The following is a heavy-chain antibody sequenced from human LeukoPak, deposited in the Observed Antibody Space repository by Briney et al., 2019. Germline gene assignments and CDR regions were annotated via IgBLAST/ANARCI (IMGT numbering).Heavy chain of an antibody. CDR1: GFSFRASW. J-gene: IGHJ4*02. D-gene: IGHD2-2*01. Sequence: GGSLRLSCAASGFSFRASWMTWVRQSPGRRLEWVATIRQDGVEIHYAGFVKGRFIISRDNSKNSLYLQIHSLRVEDTAVYYCATDCSHSTSCDWGQGTLVIVSP. CDR2: IRQDGVEI. V-gene: IGHV3-7*01. CDR3: ATDCSHSTSCD.